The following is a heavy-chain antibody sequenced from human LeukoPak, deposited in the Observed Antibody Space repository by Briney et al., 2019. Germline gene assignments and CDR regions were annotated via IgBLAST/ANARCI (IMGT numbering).Heavy chain of an antibody. D-gene: IGHD1-1*01. CDR3: ARDVYHSGTNWSVVFDV. CDR2: VSGNNGNT. CDR1: GYTSTTYG. Sequence: GASLKVSCKASGYTSTTYGISWVRQAPGQGLKSMGWVSGNNGNTNSAKTLPGRVTMTSVTSRTTAYMALRRLRSDDSIVYYCARDVYHSGTNWSVVFDVWGQGTMVTVSS. J-gene: IGHJ3*01. V-gene: IGHV1-18*01.